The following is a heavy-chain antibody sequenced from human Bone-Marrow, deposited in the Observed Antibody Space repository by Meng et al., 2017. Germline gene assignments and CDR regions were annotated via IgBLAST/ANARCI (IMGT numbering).Heavy chain of an antibody. CDR3: ARGPTTMAHDFDY. CDR2: INHSGST. CDR1: GGSFSDYY. Sequence: QGQLQQWGAGLLTPSGTLSLTCVVSGGSFSDYYWSWIRQPPGKGLEWIGEINHSGSTNYNPSLESRATISVDTSQNNLSLKLSSVTAADSAVYYCARGPTTMAHDFDYWGQGTLVTVSS. V-gene: IGHV4-34*01. D-gene: IGHD4-11*01. J-gene: IGHJ4*02.